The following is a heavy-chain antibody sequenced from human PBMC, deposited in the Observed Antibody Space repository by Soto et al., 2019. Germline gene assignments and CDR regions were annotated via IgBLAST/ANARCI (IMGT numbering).Heavy chain of an antibody. Sequence: SETLSLTCTVSGGSISSYYWSWIRQPPGKGLEWIGYIYYSGSTNYNPSLKSRVTISVDTSKNHFSLKLSSVTAADTAVYYCARVAYCGGDCYSGAFDIWGQGTMVTVSS. J-gene: IGHJ3*02. D-gene: IGHD2-21*02. CDR2: IYYSGST. CDR1: GGSISSYY. V-gene: IGHV4-59*08. CDR3: ARVAYCGGDCYSGAFDI.